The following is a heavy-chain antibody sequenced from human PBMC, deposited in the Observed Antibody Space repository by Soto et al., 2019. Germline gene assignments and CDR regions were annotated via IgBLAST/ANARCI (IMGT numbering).Heavy chain of an antibody. CDR2: IYYSGST. Sequence: SETLSLTCTVSGGSISSSYWSWIRQPPGTGLEWIGYIYYSGSTNYNPSLKSRVAEAVDTSKNQLSLKLSSVAAADTDVYYCAREGCSGGNCYFDYWGQGTLVTVSS. CDR3: AREGCSGGNCYFDY. CDR1: GGSISSSY. D-gene: IGHD2-15*01. J-gene: IGHJ4*02. V-gene: IGHV4-59*01.